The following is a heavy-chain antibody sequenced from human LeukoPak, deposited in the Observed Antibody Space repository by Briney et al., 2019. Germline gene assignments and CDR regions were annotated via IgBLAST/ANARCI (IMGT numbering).Heavy chain of an antibody. V-gene: IGHV3-23*01. J-gene: IGHJ4*02. CDR3: AKDDAGFGEDFDS. CDR2: ISASGRTT. CDR1: GFPFRNYS. Sequence: GGSLRLSCAASGFPFRNYSMNWVRQAPGRGLQWVSAISASGRTTKYADPVKGRFTISRDNSRNTLYLHIDSLRPDDTALYFCAKDDAGFGEDFDSWGQGTLVIVSS. D-gene: IGHD3-10*01.